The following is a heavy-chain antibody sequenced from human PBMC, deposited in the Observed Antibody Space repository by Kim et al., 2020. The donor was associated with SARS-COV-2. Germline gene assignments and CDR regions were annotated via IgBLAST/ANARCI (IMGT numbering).Heavy chain of an antibody. CDR3: ARDGGLYYYYGMDV. V-gene: IGHV3-48*03. Sequence: ADTVKGRFPISRDNAKNSLYLQMKSLRAEATAVYYCARDGGLYYYYGMDVWGQGTTVTVSS. D-gene: IGHD2-15*01. J-gene: IGHJ6*02.